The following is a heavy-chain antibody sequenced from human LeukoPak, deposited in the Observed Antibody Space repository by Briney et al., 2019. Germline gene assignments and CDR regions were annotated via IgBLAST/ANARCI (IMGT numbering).Heavy chain of an antibody. CDR2: IIAYNGHA. Sequence: AAVKVSCKSSGYTFTSYGISGVRQAPGPGLEWMGWIIAYNGHAKSAQNLQGRVTMTTDKSTTTAYMELRSLRSDDTAVYYCARAWSRRDYYYYMDVWGKGTTVTVSS. CDR3: ARAWSRRDYYYYMDV. J-gene: IGHJ6*03. D-gene: IGHD3-3*01. CDR1: GYTFTSYG. V-gene: IGHV1-18*01.